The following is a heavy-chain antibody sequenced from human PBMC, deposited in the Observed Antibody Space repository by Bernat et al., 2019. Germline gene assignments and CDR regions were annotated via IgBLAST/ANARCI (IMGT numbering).Heavy chain of an antibody. CDR2: ISSSSSTI. CDR1: GFTFSSYS. CDR3: ARFSGWYEFDY. V-gene: IGHV3-48*01. Sequence: EGKRGEEGGGLVQPGGGRRLSCAAAGFTFSSYSMNWGRQAPGKGREWVSYISSSSSTIYYADSVKGRFTISRDNAKNSLYLQMNSLRAEDTAVYYCARFSGWYEFDYWGQGTLVTVSS. J-gene: IGHJ4*02. D-gene: IGHD6-19*01.